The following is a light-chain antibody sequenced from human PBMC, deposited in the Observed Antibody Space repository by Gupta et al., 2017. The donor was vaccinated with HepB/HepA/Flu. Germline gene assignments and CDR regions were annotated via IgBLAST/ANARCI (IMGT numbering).Light chain of an antibody. V-gene: IGKV3-20*01. CDR1: QSVSRSY. Sequence: VLTLSPATLSLSPGETATLACRASQSVSRSYLAWYQQKPGQPPRLLIYGASSRATGVPDRFSGSGSGTDFTLTISRLEPEDVAVYYCQQYGSSPRTFGQGTKVEIK. CDR3: QQYGSSPRT. CDR2: GAS. J-gene: IGKJ1*01.